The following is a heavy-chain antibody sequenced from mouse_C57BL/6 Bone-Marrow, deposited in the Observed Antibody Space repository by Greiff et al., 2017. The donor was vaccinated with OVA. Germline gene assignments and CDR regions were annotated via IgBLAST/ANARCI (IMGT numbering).Heavy chain of an antibody. Sequence: VQLQQSGAELVRPGASVKLSCKASGYTFTDYYINWVKQRPGQGLEWIARIYPGSGNTYYNEKFKGKATLTAEKSSSTAYMQLSSLTSEDSAVYFCAREGGYYYYGLYYFDYWGQGTTLTVSS. J-gene: IGHJ2*01. CDR2: IYPGSGNT. V-gene: IGHV1-76*01. CDR1: GYTFTDYY. CDR3: AREGGYYYYGLYYFDY. D-gene: IGHD1-1*01.